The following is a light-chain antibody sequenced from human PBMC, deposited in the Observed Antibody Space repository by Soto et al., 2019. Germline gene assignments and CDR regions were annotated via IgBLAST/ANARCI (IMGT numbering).Light chain of an antibody. CDR1: QGISSA. Sequence: AIQLSQSPASLSASVGDRVPVPCRASQGISSALAWYQQKPGKAPKLLIYDASSLESGVPSRFSGSGSGTDFTLTISRLQPEDFATYYCQQFNNYPPITFGQGTRLEIK. V-gene: IGKV1D-13*01. CDR2: DAS. CDR3: QQFNNYPPIT. J-gene: IGKJ5*01.